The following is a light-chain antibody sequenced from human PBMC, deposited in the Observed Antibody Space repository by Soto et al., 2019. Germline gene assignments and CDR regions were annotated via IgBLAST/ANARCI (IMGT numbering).Light chain of an antibody. CDR1: SSNIGNNY. J-gene: IGLJ2*01. V-gene: IGLV1-51*01. CDR2: DNN. CDR3: GTWDSSLSAAV. Sequence: QSVLTQPPSVSAAPGQKVTISCSGSSSNIGNNYLSWYQQLPGTAPKLLIYDNNKRPSGIPDRFSGSKSGTSATLGITGLQTGDEADDYCGTWDSSLSAAVFGGGTKVTVL.